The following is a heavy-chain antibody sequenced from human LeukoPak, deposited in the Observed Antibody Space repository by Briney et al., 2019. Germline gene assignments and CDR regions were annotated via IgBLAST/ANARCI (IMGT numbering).Heavy chain of an antibody. CDR1: GGTFSSYA. D-gene: IGHD1-26*01. V-gene: IGHV1-69*13. CDR2: IIPVFGTA. CDR3: ARARQYSHPDDY. Sequence: SVKVSCKASGGTFSSYAISWVRQAPGQGLVWMGGIIPVFGTANYAQKFQGRVTITADESTSTAYMELSSLRAEDTAVYYCARARQYSHPDDYWGQGTLVTVSS. J-gene: IGHJ4*02.